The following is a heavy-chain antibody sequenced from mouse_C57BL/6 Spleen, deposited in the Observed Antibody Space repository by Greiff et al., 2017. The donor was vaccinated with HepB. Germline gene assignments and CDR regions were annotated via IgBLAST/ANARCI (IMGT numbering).Heavy chain of an antibody. D-gene: IGHD1-1*01. CDR2: IRNKANGYTT. Sequence: EVKLVESGGGLVQPGGSLSLSCAASGFTFTDYYMSWVRQPPGKALEWLGFIRNKANGYTTEYSASVKGRFTISRDNSQSILYLQMNALRAEDSATYYCARRNGSSFYFDYWGQGTTLTVSS. CDR3: ARRNGSSFYFDY. V-gene: IGHV7-3*01. J-gene: IGHJ2*01. CDR1: GFTFTDYY.